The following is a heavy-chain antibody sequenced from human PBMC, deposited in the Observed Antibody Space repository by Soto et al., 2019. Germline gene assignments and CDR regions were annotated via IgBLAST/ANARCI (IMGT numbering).Heavy chain of an antibody. D-gene: IGHD1-26*01. J-gene: IGHJ3*02. V-gene: IGHV1-2*04. CDR2: INPNSGGT. Sequence: ASVKVSCKASGYTFTGYYMHWVRQAPGQGLEWMGWINPNSGGTNYAQKFQGWVTMTRDTSISTAYMELSRLRSDDTGVYYCARVGGDIVGATYAFDIWGQGTMVTVSS. CDR1: GYTFTGYY. CDR3: ARVGGDIVGATYAFDI.